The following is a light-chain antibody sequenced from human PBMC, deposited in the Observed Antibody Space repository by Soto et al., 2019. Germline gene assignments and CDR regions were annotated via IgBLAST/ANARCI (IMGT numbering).Light chain of an antibody. Sequence: QSALTQPASVSGSPGQSITISCTGTSSEVCGYNFVSWYQQHPGKVPKLMIFVVNRRPSGVSDRISGSKSGNTASLTISGLQDDDDGDYYCCSYTSSSTHVFGCGTEPTVL. CDR2: VVN. V-gene: IGLV2-14*03. CDR1: SSEVCGYNF. CDR3: CSYTSSSTHV. J-gene: IGLJ1*01.